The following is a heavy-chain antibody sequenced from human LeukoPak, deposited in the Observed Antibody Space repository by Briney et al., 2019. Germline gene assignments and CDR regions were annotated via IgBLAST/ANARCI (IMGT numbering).Heavy chain of an antibody. CDR3: VGPMWHNFDY. V-gene: IGHV3-23*01. Sequence: GGSLRLSCAASGFTFSSYAMSWVRQAPGKGLEWVSAISGSGGSTYYADSVKGRFTISRDNTKSSLYLHLKSLRAEDTAVYYCVGPMWHNFDYWGQGTRVTVSS. J-gene: IGHJ4*02. D-gene: IGHD3-10*02. CDR2: ISGSGGST. CDR1: GFTFSSYA.